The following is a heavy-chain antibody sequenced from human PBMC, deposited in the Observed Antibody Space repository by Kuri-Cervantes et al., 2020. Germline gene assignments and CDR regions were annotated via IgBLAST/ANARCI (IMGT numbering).Heavy chain of an antibody. D-gene: IGHD1-26*01. J-gene: IGHJ6*02. CDR1: GGTFSSYA. V-gene: IGHV1-69*13. CDR2: IIPIFGTA. Sequence: SVKVSCKASGGTFSSYAISWVRQAPGQGLERMGGIIPIFGTANYAQKFQGRVTITADESTSTAYMELSSLRSEDTAVYYCARELGIGIVGATGYYYGMDVWGQGTTVTVSS. CDR3: ARELGIGIVGATGYYYGMDV.